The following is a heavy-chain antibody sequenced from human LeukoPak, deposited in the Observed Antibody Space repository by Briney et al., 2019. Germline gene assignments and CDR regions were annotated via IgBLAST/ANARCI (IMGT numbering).Heavy chain of an antibody. CDR2: ISGSGGST. V-gene: IGHV3-23*01. Sequence: GGSLRLSCADSGFTFSSYAMSWVRQAPGKGLEWGSAISGSGGSTYYADAVKGRFTISRDNSKNTLYLQMNSLGAEDTAVDYCAKDRKQLDTFDYWGQGTLVTVSS. CDR3: AKDRKQLDTFDY. CDR1: GFTFSSYA. D-gene: IGHD6-6*01. J-gene: IGHJ4*02.